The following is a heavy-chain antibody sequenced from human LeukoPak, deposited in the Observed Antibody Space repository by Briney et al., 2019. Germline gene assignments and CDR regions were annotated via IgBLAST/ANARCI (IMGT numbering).Heavy chain of an antibody. J-gene: IGHJ4*02. Sequence: PSETLSLTCTVSGGSISSSNYYRGWIRQPPGKGLEWIGSIYYSGSTYYNPSLKSRVTISVDTSKNQFSLKLTFVTAADTAVYYCARDMVYIASWGQGTLVTVSS. CDR2: IYYSGST. D-gene: IGHD2-8*01. V-gene: IGHV4-39*07. CDR1: GGSISSSNYY. CDR3: ARDMVYIAS.